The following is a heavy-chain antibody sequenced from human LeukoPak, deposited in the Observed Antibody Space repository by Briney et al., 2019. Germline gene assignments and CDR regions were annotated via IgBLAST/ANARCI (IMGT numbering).Heavy chain of an antibody. Sequence: GGSLRLSCAVSGFTFSSYWMSWVRQAPGKGLEWVANIKGDGSEKYYVDSVKGRFTISRDNAKNSLYLQMNSLRVGDTAVYYCARGVSYYRYWGQGTLVIVSS. CDR1: GFTFSSYW. J-gene: IGHJ4*02. D-gene: IGHD1-26*01. CDR3: ARGVSYYRY. V-gene: IGHV3-7*01. CDR2: IKGDGSEK.